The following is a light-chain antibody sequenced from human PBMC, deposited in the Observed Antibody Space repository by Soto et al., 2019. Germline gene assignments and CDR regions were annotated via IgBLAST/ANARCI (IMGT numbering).Light chain of an antibody. Sequence: DIVMTQSPNSLAVSLGERATINCKSSQSVLYTSNNKNFLTRYQQRPGQPPKLLIYWASTRDSGVPDRFNGSGSGTDFTLTISNLQAEDVAVYFCQQCFSFPWTFGQGTKVEIK. V-gene: IGKV4-1*01. CDR2: WAS. CDR1: QSVLYTSNNKNF. J-gene: IGKJ1*01. CDR3: QQCFSFPWT.